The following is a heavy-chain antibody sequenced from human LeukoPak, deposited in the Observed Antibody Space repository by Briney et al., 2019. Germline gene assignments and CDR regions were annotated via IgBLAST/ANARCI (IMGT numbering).Heavy chain of an antibody. V-gene: IGHV3-7*01. CDR1: GFTFSSYW. CDR3: ARRRYDSSGYYFDY. Sequence: GGSLRLSCAASGFTFSSYWMSWVRQAPGKGLEWVANIKQDGSEKYYVDSVKGRFTISRDNAKNTLYLQMNSLRAEDTAVYYCARRRYDSSGYYFDYWGQGTLVTVSS. J-gene: IGHJ4*02. CDR2: IKQDGSEK. D-gene: IGHD3-22*01.